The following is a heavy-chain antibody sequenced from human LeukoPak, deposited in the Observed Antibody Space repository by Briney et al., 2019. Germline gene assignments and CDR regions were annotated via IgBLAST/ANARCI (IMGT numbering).Heavy chain of an antibody. CDR2: ISGSGGST. V-gene: IGHV3-23*01. J-gene: IGHJ5*02. Sequence: PGGSLRLSCAASGFTFSSYAMSWVRQAPGKGLEWVSAISGSGGSTYYADTVKGRFTISRDNSKNTLYLQMNSLRAEDTAVYYCAKDQIYDSSGYYLWGQGTLVTVSS. D-gene: IGHD3-22*01. CDR3: AKDQIYDSSGYYL. CDR1: GFTFSSYA.